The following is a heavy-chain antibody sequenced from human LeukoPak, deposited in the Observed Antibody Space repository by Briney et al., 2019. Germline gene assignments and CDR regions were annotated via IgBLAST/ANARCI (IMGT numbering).Heavy chain of an antibody. J-gene: IGHJ4*02. CDR3: VRGDDYIFDY. Sequence: SGTLSLTCAVSGDPITSANWWSWVGQSPGKGLEWIGEISHSGATNHNPSLKSRVTMSLDKSKNQLSLRVNSVTAADAAVYYCVRGDDYIFDYWGQGTLVTVSS. V-gene: IGHV4-4*02. CDR1: GDPITSANW. CDR2: ISHSGAT. D-gene: IGHD4-11*01.